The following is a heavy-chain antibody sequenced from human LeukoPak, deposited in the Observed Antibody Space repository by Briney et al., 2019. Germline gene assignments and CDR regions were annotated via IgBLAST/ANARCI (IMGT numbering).Heavy chain of an antibody. D-gene: IGHD5-12*01. J-gene: IGHJ4*02. Sequence: PGGSLRLSCAASGFTVSSNYMSWVRQAPGKGLEWVSIIYRVGSTYYADSVKGRFTISRDNSKNTLFLQMNSLRAEDTAVYYCARIYSGYDSHFDYWGQGTLVTVSS. CDR2: IYRVGST. CDR3: ARIYSGYDSHFDY. CDR1: GFTVSSNY. V-gene: IGHV3-53*01.